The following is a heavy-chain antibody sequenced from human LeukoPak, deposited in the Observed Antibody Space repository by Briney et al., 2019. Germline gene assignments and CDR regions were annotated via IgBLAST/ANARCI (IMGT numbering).Heavy chain of an antibody. J-gene: IGHJ4*02. CDR3: ARLITVTTEGIGY. CDR1: GYTFTGYY. Sequence: ASVKVSCKASGYTFTGYYMHWVRQAPGQGLERMGWINPNSGGTNYAQKFQGRVTMTRDTSISTAYMELSRLRSDDTAVYYCARLITVTTEGIGYWGQGTLVTVSS. V-gene: IGHV1-2*02. D-gene: IGHD4-17*01. CDR2: INPNSGGT.